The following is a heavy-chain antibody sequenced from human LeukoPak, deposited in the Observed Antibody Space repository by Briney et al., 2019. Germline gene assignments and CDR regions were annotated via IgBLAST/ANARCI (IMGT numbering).Heavy chain of an antibody. V-gene: IGHV3-73*01. Sequence: TGGSLRLSCAASGFTFSGSAMHWVRQASGKGLEWVGRIRSKANSYATAYAASVKGRFTISRDDSKNTAYLQMNSLKNEDTAVYYCTRRGRVNDYWGQGTLVTVSS. CDR3: TRRGRVNDY. CDR1: GFTFSGSA. D-gene: IGHD3-10*01. J-gene: IGHJ4*02. CDR2: IRSKANSYAT.